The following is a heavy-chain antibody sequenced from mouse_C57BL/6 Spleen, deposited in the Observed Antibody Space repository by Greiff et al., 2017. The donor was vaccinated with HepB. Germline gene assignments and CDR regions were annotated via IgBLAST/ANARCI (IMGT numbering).Heavy chain of an antibody. Sequence: QVHVKQSGAELARPGASVKLSCKASGYTFTSYGISWVKQRTGQGLEWIGEIYPRSGNTYYNEKFKGKATLTADKSSSTAYMELRSLTSEDSAVYFCARGEYWYFDVWGTGTTVTVSS. CDR2: IYPRSGNT. J-gene: IGHJ1*03. CDR1: GYTFTSYG. CDR3: ARGEYWYFDV. V-gene: IGHV1-81*01.